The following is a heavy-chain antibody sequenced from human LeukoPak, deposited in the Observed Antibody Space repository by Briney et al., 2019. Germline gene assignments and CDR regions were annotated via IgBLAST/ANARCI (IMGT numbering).Heavy chain of an antibody. CDR2: IYYSGST. D-gene: IGHD4-17*01. CDR3: ARVSTPIYGDDAFDI. CDR1: GGSISSYY. J-gene: IGHJ3*02. V-gene: IGHV4-59*01. Sequence: SETLSLTCTVSGGSISSYYWSWIRQPPGKGLEWIGYIYYSGSTNYNPSLKSRVTISVDTSKNQFSLKLSSVTAADTAVYYCARVSTPIYGDDAFDIWGQGTMVTVSS.